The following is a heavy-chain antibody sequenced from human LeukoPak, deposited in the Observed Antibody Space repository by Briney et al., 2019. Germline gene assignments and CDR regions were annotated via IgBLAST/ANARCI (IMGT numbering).Heavy chain of an antibody. CDR1: GGSISSSYYY. J-gene: IGHJ4*02. Sequence: SETLSLTCTVSGGSISSSYYYWNWIRQPPGKGLEWIGYIYYSGSTNYNPSLESRVTMSVDTSKNQFSLKLSSVTAADTAVYYCARGQHSYGYFNGFDYWGQGTLVTVSS. V-gene: IGHV4-61*01. CDR2: IYYSGST. D-gene: IGHD5-18*01. CDR3: ARGQHSYGYFNGFDY.